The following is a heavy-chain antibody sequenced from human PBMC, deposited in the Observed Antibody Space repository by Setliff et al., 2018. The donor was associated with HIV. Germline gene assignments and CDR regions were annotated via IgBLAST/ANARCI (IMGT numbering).Heavy chain of an antibody. CDR1: GGSFSGYY. CDR3: ARRYYYYYMDV. J-gene: IGHJ6*03. CDR2: INHSGST. V-gene: IGHV4-34*01. Sequence: SETLSLTCAVYGGSFSGYYWSWIRQPPGKGLEWIGEINHSGSTNYNPSLKSRVTISVDTSKNQFSLKLSSVTAADTAVYYCARRYYYYYMDVWGKGTTVT.